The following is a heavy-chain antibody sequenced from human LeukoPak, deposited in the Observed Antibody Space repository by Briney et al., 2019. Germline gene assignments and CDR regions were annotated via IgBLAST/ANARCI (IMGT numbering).Heavy chain of an antibody. D-gene: IGHD6-19*01. J-gene: IGHJ6*03. V-gene: IGHV1-2*02. CDR1: GYTFTGYY. CDR2: INPNSGGT. CDR3: ARDRQWLVYHYYYYVHV. Sequence: ASVKGSCKASGYTFTGYYMHWVRQAPGQGLEWMGWINPNSGGTHYAQKCQGRVTMSRDTSISAAYMELSRVRSDETGVCYCARDRQWLVYHYYYYVHVWGKGTTVTV.